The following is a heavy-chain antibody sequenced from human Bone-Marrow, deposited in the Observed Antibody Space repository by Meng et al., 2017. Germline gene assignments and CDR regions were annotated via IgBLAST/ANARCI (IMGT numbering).Heavy chain of an antibody. CDR1: GFTFSSYS. CDR3: ARGEYDSSGYDDY. CDR2: ISSSSSYI. Sequence: GESLKISCAASGFTFSSYSMNWVRQAPGKGLEWVSSISSSSSYIYYADSVKGRFTISRDNAKNSLYLQMNSLRAEDTAVYYCARGEYDSSGYDDYWGQGTLVTVSS. J-gene: IGHJ4*02. V-gene: IGHV3-21*01. D-gene: IGHD3-22*01.